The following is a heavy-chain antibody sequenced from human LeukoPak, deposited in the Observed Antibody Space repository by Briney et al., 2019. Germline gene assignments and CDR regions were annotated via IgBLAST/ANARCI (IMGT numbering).Heavy chain of an antibody. V-gene: IGHV3-30*03. CDR3: ARRRIAAVGDLFDY. D-gene: IGHD6-13*01. CDR2: ISHDGSDK. J-gene: IGHJ4*02. Sequence: GGSLRLSCAPFGFTFSSYGMHWVRQAPGKGLEWVAVISHDGSDKYYADSVKGRFTISRDNSKNTLYLQMNSLRTEDTAVYHCARRRIAAVGDLFDYWGQGTLVTVSS. CDR1: GFTFSSYG.